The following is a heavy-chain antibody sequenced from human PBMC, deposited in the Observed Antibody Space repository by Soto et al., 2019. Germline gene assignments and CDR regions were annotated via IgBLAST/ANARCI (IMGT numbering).Heavy chain of an antibody. CDR3: ARGNRWLQTYVDY. D-gene: IGHD5-12*01. V-gene: IGHV4-30-4*01. CDR2: IYYSGST. J-gene: IGHJ4*02. CDR1: GGSISSGDYY. Sequence: QVQLQESGPGLVKPSQTLSLTCTVSGGSISSGDYYWSWIRQPPGKGLEWIGYIYYSGSTYYNPSLKSRVTISVDTSKNPCSLKLSSVTAADTAVYYCARGNRWLQTYVDYWGQGTLVTVSS.